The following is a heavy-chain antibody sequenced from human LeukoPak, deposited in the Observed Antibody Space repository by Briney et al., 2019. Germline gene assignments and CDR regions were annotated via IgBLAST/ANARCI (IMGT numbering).Heavy chain of an antibody. Sequence: ASVKVSCKASGYTFTGYYMHWVRQAPGQGLEWMGWINPNSGGTNYAQKFQGRVTMTRDTSISTAYMKLSRLRSDDTAVYYCARVGGYSGYDFNGAFDIWGQGTMVTVSS. CDR2: INPNSGGT. J-gene: IGHJ3*02. V-gene: IGHV1-2*02. CDR1: GYTFTGYY. D-gene: IGHD5-12*01. CDR3: ARVGGYSGYDFNGAFDI.